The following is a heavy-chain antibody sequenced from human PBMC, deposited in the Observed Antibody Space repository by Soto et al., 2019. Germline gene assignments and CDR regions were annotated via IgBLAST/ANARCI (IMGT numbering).Heavy chain of an antibody. J-gene: IGHJ4*02. CDR1: GYTFTSYG. D-gene: IGHD4-17*01. CDR3: ACDVPTVTTGGPDY. V-gene: IGHV1-18*01. CDR2: INAYNGNT. Sequence: QVQLVQSGVEVEKPGASVKVSCKASGYTFTSYGVSWVRQAPGQGLEWMGWINAYNGNTNYAQKFQGRVTMTTDTTTSTAYMELWSLRSDVTSDYYCACDVPTVTTGGPDYWGQVTLVTVAS.